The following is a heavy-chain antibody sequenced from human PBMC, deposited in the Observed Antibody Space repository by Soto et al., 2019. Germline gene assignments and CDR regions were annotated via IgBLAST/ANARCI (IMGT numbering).Heavy chain of an antibody. CDR3: ARAPPRGIAAPGTWGSGMDV. CDR1: GFSFSSYS. CDR2: ISYDGSNK. V-gene: IGHV3-30*04. J-gene: IGHJ6*02. Sequence: PXESLRLSCAASGFSFSSYSMHGVRQAPGKGLEWVAVISYDGSNKYYADSVKGRFTITRDSSKNTVSLQMNSLRLEDTAVYYCARAPPRGIAAPGTWGSGMDVWGQGTTVTVSS. D-gene: IGHD6-13*01.